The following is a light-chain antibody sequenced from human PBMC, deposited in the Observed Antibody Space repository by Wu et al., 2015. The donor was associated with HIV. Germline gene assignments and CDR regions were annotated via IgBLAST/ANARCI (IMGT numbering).Light chain of an antibody. CDR2: GAS. CDR1: QSVSSSY. CDR3: QQYGTSPGWT. V-gene: IGKV3-20*01. Sequence: EIVLTQSPGTLSLSPGERATLSCRASQSVSSSYLAWYQQKPGQAPRLLIYGASSRATGIPDRFRGSGSGTDFTLTISRLEPEDFAVYYCQQYGTSPGWTFGQGTKVET. J-gene: IGKJ1*01.